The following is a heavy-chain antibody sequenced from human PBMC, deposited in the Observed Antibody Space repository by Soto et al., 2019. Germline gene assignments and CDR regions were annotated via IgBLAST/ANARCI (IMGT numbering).Heavy chain of an antibody. V-gene: IGHV1-69*01. D-gene: IGHD5-18*01. J-gene: IGHJ4*02. CDR1: GDTLSTHG. CDR2: TIPIIGTT. CDR3: VAGDSSDTGDH. Sequence: QVQLVQSGAEVKKPGSSVKVSCKASGDTLSTHGISWVRQAPGQGLEWMGGTIPIIGTTDYAEKFQGRVTITADESTTTSYMELSSLRHDDTAVSYCVAGDSSDTGDHWGQGTLVTVSS.